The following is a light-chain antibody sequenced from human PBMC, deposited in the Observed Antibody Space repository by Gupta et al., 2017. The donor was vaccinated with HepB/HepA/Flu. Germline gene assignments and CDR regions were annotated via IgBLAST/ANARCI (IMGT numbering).Light chain of an antibody. CDR3: CAYAGSGTYV. CDR1: SSDVGTYNL. J-gene: IGLJ1*01. Sequence: QSALTQPASLSASPGQPVTLAFAGTSSDVGTYNLVSWYQQHPGKAPKLMLYEVSRRPSGVSNRFSGSESGNTASLTISGLQAEDDADYYCCAYAGSGTYVFGTGTKVTVL. CDR2: EVS. V-gene: IGLV2-23*02.